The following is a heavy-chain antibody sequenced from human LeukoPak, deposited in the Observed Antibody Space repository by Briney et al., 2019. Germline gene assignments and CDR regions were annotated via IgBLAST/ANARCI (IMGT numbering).Heavy chain of an antibody. CDR1: GASISRSTYY. CDR2: VFRTGTA. V-gene: IGHV4-39*07. J-gene: IGHJ6*02. Sequence: SQTLPLTCSVSGASISRSTYYWGWIRQPPGKGLEWIGRVFRTGTAYSNPSLRSRVTVSVDTSKQQSYLKLSSVTAADTAVYYCASLRLTYYYGMDVWGQGTTVTVSS. CDR3: ASLRLTYYYGMDV.